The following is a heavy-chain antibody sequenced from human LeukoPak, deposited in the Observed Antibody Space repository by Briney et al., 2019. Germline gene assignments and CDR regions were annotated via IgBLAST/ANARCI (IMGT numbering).Heavy chain of an antibody. CDR1: GDSFSSGTYY. CDR2: IYASGST. CDR3: AVAFCGGDCFSRHYFGVDV. Sequence: SETLSLTCTVSGDSFSSGTYYWTWIRQPAGKGLEWIGRIYASGSTDYNPSLKSRVTILLDTSKNQFSLNLRSLTAADTAVYYCAVAFCGGDCFSRHYFGVDVWAKGPRSPSP. V-gene: IGHV4-61*02. D-gene: IGHD2-21*01. J-gene: IGHJ6*02.